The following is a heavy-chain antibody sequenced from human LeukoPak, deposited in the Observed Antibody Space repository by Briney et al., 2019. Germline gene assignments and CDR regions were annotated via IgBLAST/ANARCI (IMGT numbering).Heavy chain of an antibody. CDR1: GGSFSGYY. Sequence: SETLSLTCAVYGGSFSGYYWSWIRQPPGKGLEWIGEINHSGSTNYNPSLKGRVTISVDTSKNQFSLKLSSVTAADTAVYYCARTYYYGSGSYYPPSYYFDYWGQGTLVTVSS. V-gene: IGHV4-34*01. CDR2: INHSGST. CDR3: ARTYYYGSGSYYPPSYYFDY. J-gene: IGHJ4*02. D-gene: IGHD3-10*01.